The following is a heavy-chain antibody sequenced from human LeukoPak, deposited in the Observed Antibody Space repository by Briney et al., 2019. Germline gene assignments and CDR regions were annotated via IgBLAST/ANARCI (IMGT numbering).Heavy chain of an antibody. Sequence: PGRSLRLSCAASGFTFSSYGMHWVRQAPGKGLEWVAVIWYGGSNKYYADSVKGRFTISRDNSKNTLYLQMNSLRAEDTAVYYCAKDHGSSWYYFDYWGQGTLVTVSS. J-gene: IGHJ4*02. CDR1: GFTFSSYG. CDR2: IWYGGSNK. CDR3: AKDHGSSWYYFDY. V-gene: IGHV3-30*18. D-gene: IGHD6-13*01.